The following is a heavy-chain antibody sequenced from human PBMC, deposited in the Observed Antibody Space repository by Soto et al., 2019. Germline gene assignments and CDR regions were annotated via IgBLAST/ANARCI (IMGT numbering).Heavy chain of an antibody. D-gene: IGHD4-17*01. V-gene: IGHV3-74*01. CDR1: GFTFSDYW. J-gene: IGHJ4*02. Sequence: GGSLRLSCAGSGFTFSDYWMHWVRQGPGKGLVWVSRINSDGSSTSYADTVKGRFTISRDNSKNTVYLQMNSLKTEDTAVYYCARESSSTVTTGGGGSAKDYWGQGTLVTVSS. CDR3: ARESSSTVTTGGGGSAKDY. CDR2: INSDGSST.